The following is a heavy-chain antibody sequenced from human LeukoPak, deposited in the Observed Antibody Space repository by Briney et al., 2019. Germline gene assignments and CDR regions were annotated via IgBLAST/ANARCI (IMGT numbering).Heavy chain of an antibody. J-gene: IGHJ4*02. CDR3: ASQGMVRGVTIDY. D-gene: IGHD3-10*01. Sequence: ASVKVSGKASGYTFTGYDMHWVRQAPGQGLEWMGWINPNSGVANYAQKFQGRVTMTRDTSISTAYMELSRLRSDDTAVYYCASQGMVRGVTIDYWGQGTLVTVSS. CDR2: INPNSGVA. V-gene: IGHV1-2*02. CDR1: GYTFTGYD.